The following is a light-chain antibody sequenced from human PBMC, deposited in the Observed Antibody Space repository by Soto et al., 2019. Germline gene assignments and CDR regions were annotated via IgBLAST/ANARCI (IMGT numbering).Light chain of an antibody. CDR2: NNN. J-gene: IGLJ2*01. CDR3: QSYDAILSGTL. CDR1: ESNIGARFD. Sequence: QSVLTQPPSVSGAPGQGVTISGSGSESNIGARFDVFWYQKLPGTVPRLLIYNNNRRPSGVPDRFSGSTSGTSASLSISGLQAGDEAEYYCQSYDAILSGTLFGGGTKLTVL. V-gene: IGLV1-40*01.